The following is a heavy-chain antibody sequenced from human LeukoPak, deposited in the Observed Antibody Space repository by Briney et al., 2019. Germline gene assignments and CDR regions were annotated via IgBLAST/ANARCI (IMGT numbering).Heavy chain of an antibody. J-gene: IGHJ5*02. Sequence: TSETLSLTCTVSGGSISSSSYYWGWIRQPPGKGLEWIGSIYYSGSTYYNPSLKSRVTISVDTSKNQFSLKLSSVTAADTAVYYCARHASWFDPWGQGTLVTVSS. D-gene: IGHD2-15*01. CDR3: ARHASWFDP. CDR2: IYYSGST. CDR1: GGSISSSSYY. V-gene: IGHV4-39*01.